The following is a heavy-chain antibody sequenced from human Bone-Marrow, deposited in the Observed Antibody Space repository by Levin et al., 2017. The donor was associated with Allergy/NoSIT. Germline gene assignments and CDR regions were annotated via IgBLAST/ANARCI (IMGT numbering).Heavy chain of an antibody. J-gene: IGHJ6*02. CDR1: GASISGYH. CDR3: GRGRAEQWVERRELYYGMGV. D-gene: IGHD6-19*01. V-gene: IGHV4-34*01. CDR2: INQGGST. Sequence: SQTLSLTCAVSGASISGYHWNWIRQSPGKGLEWIGEINQGGSTNYNPSLKSRVIISMDTSKPHFSLILRSVTAADTAVYSFGRGRAEQWVERRELYYGMGVWGQGTTVTVSS.